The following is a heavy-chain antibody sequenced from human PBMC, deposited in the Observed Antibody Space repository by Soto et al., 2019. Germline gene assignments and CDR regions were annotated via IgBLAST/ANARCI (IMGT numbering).Heavy chain of an antibody. V-gene: IGHV1-2*04. CDR2: INPNSDGT. CDR1: GYTFTGYY. D-gene: IGHD1-26*01. J-gene: IGHJ4*03. CDR3: ARGDSGSYFDY. Sequence: ASVKVSCKASGYTFTGYYMHWVRQAPGQGLEWMGWINPNSDGTNYAQKFQGWVTMTRDTSISTAYMELSRLRSDDTAVYYCARGDSGSYFDYWGQGTLVTVSS.